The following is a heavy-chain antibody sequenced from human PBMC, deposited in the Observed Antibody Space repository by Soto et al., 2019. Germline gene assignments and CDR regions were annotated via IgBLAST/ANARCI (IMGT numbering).Heavy chain of an antibody. CDR3: GTPAGGGGY. CDR2: IYSGGYT. D-gene: IGHD3-10*01. Sequence: EVQLVESGGGLIQPGGSLRLSCAVSGFTVSNNYMSWVRQAPGKGLEGVSVIYSGGYTAYGDSVKGRFTISRDNSKNTLYLKIDSGRAKEACVFYWGTPAGGGGYWGQGTLVTVSS. CDR1: GFTVSNNY. J-gene: IGHJ4*02. V-gene: IGHV3-53*01.